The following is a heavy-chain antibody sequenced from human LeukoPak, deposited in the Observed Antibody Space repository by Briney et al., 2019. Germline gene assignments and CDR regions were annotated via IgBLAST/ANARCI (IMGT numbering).Heavy chain of an antibody. J-gene: IGHJ6*02. D-gene: IGHD2-8*01. V-gene: IGHV3-7*01. CDR2: IKGDGSEE. CDR1: GFTFSRYW. CDR3: ARNGYYHGVDV. Sequence: GGFLRLSCAASGFTFSRYWMIWVRQAPGKGLERVANIKGDGSEEYYLDSVKGRFTISRDNAKNSLYLQLNSLRADDTAVYYCARNGYYHGVDVWGQGTTVTVSS.